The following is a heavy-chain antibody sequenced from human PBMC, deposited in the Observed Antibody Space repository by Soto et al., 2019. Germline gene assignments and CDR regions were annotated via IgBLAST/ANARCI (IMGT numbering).Heavy chain of an antibody. Sequence: SETLSLTCTVSGGSINSGYWSWIRQPPGKGLEWIGYISHSGNTNYNPSVKSRVTLSVDTPKNQFSLRLSSVTTADTAVYYCAGLRGYAGSPIDYWGQGTLVTVSS. CDR1: GGSINSGY. CDR2: ISHSGNT. V-gene: IGHV4-59*01. D-gene: IGHD2-15*01. CDR3: AGLRGYAGSPIDY. J-gene: IGHJ4*02.